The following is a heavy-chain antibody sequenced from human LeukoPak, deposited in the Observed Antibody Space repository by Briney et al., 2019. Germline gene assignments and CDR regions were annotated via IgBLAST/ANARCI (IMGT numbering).Heavy chain of an antibody. CDR1: GFTFSSYA. CDR2: ISSNGGST. D-gene: IGHD4-17*01. J-gene: IGHJ3*02. Sequence: SGGSLRLSCAASGFTFSSYAMHWVRQAPGKGLEYVSAISSNGGSTYYANSVKGRFTISRDNSKNTLYLQMNSLRAEDTAVYYCAREYGDYVRVRAFDIWGQGTMVTVSS. CDR3: AREYGDYVRVRAFDI. V-gene: IGHV3-64*01.